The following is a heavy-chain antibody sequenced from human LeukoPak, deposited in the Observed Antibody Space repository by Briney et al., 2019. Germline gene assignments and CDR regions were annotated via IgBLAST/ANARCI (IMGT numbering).Heavy chain of an antibody. Sequence: PSETLSLTCAVYGGSFSGYYWSWIRQPPGKGLEWIGEINHSGSTNYNPSLKSRVTISVDTSKNQFSLKLSSVTAADTAVYYCARDRLEVAGTLTADNWGQGTLVTVSS. CDR1: GGSFSGYY. CDR2: INHSGST. V-gene: IGHV4-34*01. D-gene: IGHD6-19*01. CDR3: ARDRLEVAGTLTADN. J-gene: IGHJ4*02.